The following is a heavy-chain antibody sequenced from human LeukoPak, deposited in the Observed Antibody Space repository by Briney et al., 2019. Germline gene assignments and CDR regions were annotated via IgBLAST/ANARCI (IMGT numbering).Heavy chain of an antibody. J-gene: IGHJ4*02. CDR2: IRYDGSNK. V-gene: IGHV3-30*02. Sequence: GGSLRLSCAASGFTFSSYGMHWVRQAPGKGLEWVAFIRYDGSNKYYADSVKGRLTISRDNSKNTLYLQMNSLRAEDTAVYYCAKDWQLLYWYFDYWGQGALVTVSS. D-gene: IGHD2-2*02. CDR3: AKDWQLLYWYFDY. CDR1: GFTFSSYG.